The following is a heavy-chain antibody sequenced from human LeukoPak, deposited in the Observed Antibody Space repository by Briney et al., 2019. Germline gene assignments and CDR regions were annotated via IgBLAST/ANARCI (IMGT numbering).Heavy chain of an antibody. CDR3: AKQGPITIFGVMDV. D-gene: IGHD3-3*01. CDR2: IHADGVGT. CDR1: GFPFNTQD. V-gene: IGHV3-23*01. Sequence: PGGSLRLSCAASGFPFNTQDMRWVRQAPGKGLEWVSSIHADGVGTFYADSVRGRFTISRDNSKNTLDLQMNSLRVEDTAVYYCAKQGPITIFGVMDVWGKGTTVTVSS. J-gene: IGHJ6*04.